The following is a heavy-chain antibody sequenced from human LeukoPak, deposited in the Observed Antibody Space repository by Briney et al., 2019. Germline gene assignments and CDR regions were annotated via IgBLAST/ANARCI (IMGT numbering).Heavy chain of an antibody. CDR2: IYYSGST. D-gene: IGHD6-19*01. J-gene: IGHJ4*02. CDR1: GGSISSGGYY. V-gene: IGHV4-31*03. Sequence: PSQTLSLTCTVSGGSISSGGYYWSWIRQHPGKGREWIGYIYYSGSTYYNPSLKSRVTISVDTSKNQFSLKLSSVTAADTAVYYCARGETSSGCPFFDYWGQGTLVTVSS. CDR3: ARGETSSGCPFFDY.